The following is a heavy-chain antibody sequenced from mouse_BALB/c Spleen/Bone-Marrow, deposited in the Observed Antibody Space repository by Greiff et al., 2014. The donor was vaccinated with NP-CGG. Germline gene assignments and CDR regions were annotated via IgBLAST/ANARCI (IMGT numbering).Heavy chain of an antibody. CDR3: ATYYYGSSWGFAY. CDR1: VFNIKDTY. Sequence: EVKLMESGAELVKPGASVKLSCTASVFNIKDTYMHWVKQRPEQGLEWIGRIDPANGNTKYDPKFQGKATITADTSSNTAYLQLSSLTSEDTAVYYCATYYYGSSWGFAYWGQGTLVTVSA. J-gene: IGHJ3*01. D-gene: IGHD1-1*01. CDR2: IDPANGNT. V-gene: IGHV14-3*02.